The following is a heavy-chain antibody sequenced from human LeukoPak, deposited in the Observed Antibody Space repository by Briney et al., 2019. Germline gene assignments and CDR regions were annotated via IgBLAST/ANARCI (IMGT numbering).Heavy chain of an antibody. D-gene: IGHD5-18*01. CDR2: IYPGDSDT. Sequence: GESLKISCKGSGYSFTSYWIGWVRQMPGKGLEWMGIIYPGDSDTRYRPSFQGQASISADKTISTAYLQWSSLKASDTAMYYCARRFRGYSYGFDYWGQGTLVTVSS. CDR3: ARRFRGYSYGFDY. V-gene: IGHV5-51*01. J-gene: IGHJ4*02. CDR1: GYSFTSYW.